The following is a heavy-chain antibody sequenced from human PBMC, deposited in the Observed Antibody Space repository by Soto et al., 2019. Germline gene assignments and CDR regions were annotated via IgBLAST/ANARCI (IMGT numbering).Heavy chain of an antibody. CDR2: IIPIFGTA. CDR1: GGTFSSYA. CDR3: ASGGVGASSAEIDSYYYYGMDV. Sequence: ASVKVSCKASGGTFSSYAISWVRQAPGQGLEWMGGIIPIFGTANYAQKFQGRVTITADESTSTAYMELSSLRSEDTAVYYCASGGVGASSAEIDSYYYYGMDVWGQGTTVTVSS. J-gene: IGHJ6*02. V-gene: IGHV1-69*13. D-gene: IGHD3-3*01.